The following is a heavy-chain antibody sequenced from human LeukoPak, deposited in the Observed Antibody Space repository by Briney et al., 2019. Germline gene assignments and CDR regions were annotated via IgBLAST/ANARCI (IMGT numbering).Heavy chain of an antibody. CDR2: TYYRSKWYN. V-gene: IGHV6-1*01. CDR3: ARGILAYYYDSSGGPNDAFDI. Sequence: SQTLSLTCAISGDSVSSNSAAWNWIRQSPSRGLEWLGRTYYRSKWYNDYAVSVKSRITINPDTSKNQFSLQLNSVTPEDTAVYYCARGILAYYYDSSGGPNDAFDIWGQGTMVTVSS. CDR1: GDSVSSNSAA. J-gene: IGHJ3*02. D-gene: IGHD3-22*01.